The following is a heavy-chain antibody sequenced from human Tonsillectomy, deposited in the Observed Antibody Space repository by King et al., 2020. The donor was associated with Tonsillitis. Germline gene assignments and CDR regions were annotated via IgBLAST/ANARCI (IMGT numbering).Heavy chain of an antibody. Sequence: EVQLVESGAEVKKPGETLRISCTGSGFIFTTSWIAWVRHMPGKGLDWMGIIYPGDSDTRYSPSFQGRITISADKSITTAYLQWSSLKASDTAMYYCVRQGASRGVIDSWGQGTLVTVSS. J-gene: IGHJ4*02. CDR3: VRQGASRGVIDS. V-gene: IGHV5-51*01. CDR1: GFIFTTSW. D-gene: IGHD2-2*01. CDR2: IYPGDSDT.